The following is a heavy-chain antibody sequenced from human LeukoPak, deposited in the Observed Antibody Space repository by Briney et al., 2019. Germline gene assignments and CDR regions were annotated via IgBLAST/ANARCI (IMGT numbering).Heavy chain of an antibody. V-gene: IGHV1-69*01. Sequence: ASVKVSCKASGGTFSSYAISWVRQAPGQGLEWMGGIIPIFGTANYAQKFQGRVMITADESTSTAYMELSSLRSEDTAVYYCAKGNYGSGSYYGLDYWGQGTLVTVSS. J-gene: IGHJ4*02. CDR2: IIPIFGTA. CDR1: GGTFSSYA. D-gene: IGHD3-10*01. CDR3: AKGNYGSGSYYGLDY.